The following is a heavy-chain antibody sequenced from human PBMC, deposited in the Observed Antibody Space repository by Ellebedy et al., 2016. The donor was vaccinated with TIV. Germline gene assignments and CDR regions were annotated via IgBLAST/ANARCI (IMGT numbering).Heavy chain of an antibody. Sequence: GESLKISCAASGFTFSDYVMAWVRQVPGKGLEWVSAVSESDGRTFYADSVKGRFTISRDNSKNTLFLQMNSPTAGDTAVYYCTERADNRGFFDYWGQGTLVTVSS. V-gene: IGHV3-23*01. D-gene: IGHD1-1*01. CDR3: TERADNRGFFDY. J-gene: IGHJ4*02. CDR2: VSESDGRT. CDR1: GFTFSDYV.